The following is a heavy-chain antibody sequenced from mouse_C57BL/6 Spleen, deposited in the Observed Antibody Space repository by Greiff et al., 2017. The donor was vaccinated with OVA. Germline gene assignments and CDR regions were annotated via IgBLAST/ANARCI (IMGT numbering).Heavy chain of an antibody. CDR1: GYTFTSYW. D-gene: IGHD2-4*01. CDR3: ASPHPIYYDYDEYFDV. CDR2: INPSSGYT. V-gene: IGHV1-7*01. J-gene: IGHJ1*03. Sequence: QVQLQQSGAELAKPGASVKLSCKASGYTFTSYWMHWVKQRPGQGLEWIGYINPSSGYTKYNQKFKDKATLTADKSSSTAYMQLSSLTYEDSAVYYCASPHPIYYDYDEYFDVWGTGTTVTVSS.